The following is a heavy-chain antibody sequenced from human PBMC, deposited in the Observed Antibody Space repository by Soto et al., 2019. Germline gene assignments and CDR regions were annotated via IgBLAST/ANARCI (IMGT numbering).Heavy chain of an antibody. Sequence: EAGPTLVNPTQTLTLTCTFSGFSLSTSGMCVSWIRQLPGKSLAWLALIDWDDDKYYSTSLKTRLISSKDTSKNQVVRTRTNMDPVDTATYYCARIQGEQFDYWGQGTLVTVSS. CDR2: IDWDDDK. V-gene: IGHV2-70*01. CDR1: GFSLSTSGMC. D-gene: IGHD3-16*01. J-gene: IGHJ4*02. CDR3: ARIQGEQFDY.